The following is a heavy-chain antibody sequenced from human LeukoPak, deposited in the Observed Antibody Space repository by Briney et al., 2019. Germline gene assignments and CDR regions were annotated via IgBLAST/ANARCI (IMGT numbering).Heavy chain of an antibody. V-gene: IGHV4-4*07. D-gene: IGHD2-8*01. J-gene: IGHJ5*02. Sequence: PSETLSLTCSVSVVSMNGYYWSWLRQSAGNRLEWIGHVDSSGNTNYNPSLESRVTMSVDTSKKQFSLKLSSVTAADTAVYYCARDNEIVLMAYVISSWFDPWGQGTLVTVSS. CDR2: VDSSGNT. CDR1: VVSMNGYY. CDR3: ARDNEIVLMAYVISSWFDP.